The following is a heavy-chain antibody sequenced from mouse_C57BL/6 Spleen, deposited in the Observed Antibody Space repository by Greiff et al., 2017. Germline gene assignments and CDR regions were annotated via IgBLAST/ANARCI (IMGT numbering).Heavy chain of an antibody. J-gene: IGHJ1*03. D-gene: IGHD4-1*01. V-gene: IGHV5-17*01. Sequence: EVNVVESGGGLVKPGGSLKLSCAASGFTFSDYGMHWVRQAPEKGLEWVAYISSGSSTIYYADTVKGRFTISRDNAKNTLFLQMTSLRSEDTAMYYCARLGWERYFDVWGTGTTVTVSS. CDR1: GFTFSDYG. CDR2: ISSGSSTI. CDR3: ARLGWERYFDV.